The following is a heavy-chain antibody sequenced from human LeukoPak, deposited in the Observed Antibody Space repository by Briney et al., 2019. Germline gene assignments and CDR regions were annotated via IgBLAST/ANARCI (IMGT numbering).Heavy chain of an antibody. J-gene: IGHJ4*02. V-gene: IGHV3-30*04. Sequence: GGSLRLSCAASGFTFSSYAMHWVRQAPGKGLEWVAVISYDGSNKYYADSVKGRFTISRDNSKNTLYLQMNSLRAEDTAVYYCARTRNMATPFDYWGQGTLVTVSS. D-gene: IGHD5-24*01. CDR1: GFTFSSYA. CDR2: ISYDGSNK. CDR3: ARTRNMATPFDY.